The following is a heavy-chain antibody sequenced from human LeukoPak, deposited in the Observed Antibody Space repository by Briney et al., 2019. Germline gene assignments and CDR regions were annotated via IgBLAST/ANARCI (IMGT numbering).Heavy chain of an antibody. V-gene: IGHV4-39*07. CDR2: INHRGST. Sequence: SETLSLTCTVSGGSISSSSYYWGWIRQPPGKGLEWIGEINHRGSTKYNPSLKSRVTISVDTSKNQFSLKLSSVTAADTAVYYCARRDDYWGQGTLVTVSS. CDR1: GGSISSSSYY. CDR3: ARRDDY. J-gene: IGHJ4*02.